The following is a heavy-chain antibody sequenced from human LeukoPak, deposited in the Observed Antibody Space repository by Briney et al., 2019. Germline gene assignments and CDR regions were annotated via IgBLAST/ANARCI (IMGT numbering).Heavy chain of an antibody. CDR1: GYTFTSYG. J-gene: IGHJ6*03. D-gene: IGHD2-15*01. V-gene: IGHV1-18*01. CDR3: ARVGKDIVVVVAAPLYYYYMDV. Sequence: GASVKVSCKASGYTFTSYGISWARQAPGQGLEWMGWISAYNGNTNYAQKLQGRVTMTTDTSTSTAYMELRSLRSDDTAVYYCARVGKDIVVVVAAPLYYYYMDVWGKGTTVTVSS. CDR2: ISAYNGNT.